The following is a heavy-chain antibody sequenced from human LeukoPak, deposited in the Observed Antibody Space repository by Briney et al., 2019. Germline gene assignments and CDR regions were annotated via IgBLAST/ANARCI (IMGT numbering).Heavy chain of an antibody. CDR2: INHSGGT. V-gene: IGHV4-34*09. J-gene: IGHJ4*02. D-gene: IGHD6-19*01. Sequence: SETLSLTCAVYGGSFSGYYWSWIRQPPGKGLEWIGEINHSGGTYYNPSLKSRVTISVDTSKNQFSLKLSSVTAADTAVYYCARVAGARSFDYWGQGTLVTVSS. CDR1: GGSFSGYY. CDR3: ARVAGARSFDY.